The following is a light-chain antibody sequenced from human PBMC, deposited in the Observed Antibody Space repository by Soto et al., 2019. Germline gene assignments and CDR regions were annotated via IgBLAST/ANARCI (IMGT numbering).Light chain of an antibody. CDR1: QSVSSY. CDR2: DAS. CDR3: QQRSDWPST. V-gene: IGKV3-11*01. Sequence: EIVLTQSPATLSLSPGERATLSCRASQSVSSYLAWYHQKPGQTPRLLIYDASNRATGIPARFSGSGSGTDFTLTISSLEPDGFAVYYCQQRSDWPSTFGGGTKVQIK. J-gene: IGKJ4*01.